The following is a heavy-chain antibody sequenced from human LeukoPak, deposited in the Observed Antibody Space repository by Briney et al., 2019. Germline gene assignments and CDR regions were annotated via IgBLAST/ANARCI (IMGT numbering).Heavy chain of an antibody. D-gene: IGHD5-24*01. CDR2: IRYDGSNK. Sequence: AGGSLRLSCAASGFIFSSYSMNWVRQAPGKGLEWVAFIRYDGSNKYYADSVKGRFTISRDNSKNTLFLQMNSLRAEDTAVYYCAKDGGGWLQLSFDYWGQGTLVTVSS. CDR3: AKDGGGWLQLSFDY. V-gene: IGHV3-30*02. J-gene: IGHJ4*02. CDR1: GFIFSSYS.